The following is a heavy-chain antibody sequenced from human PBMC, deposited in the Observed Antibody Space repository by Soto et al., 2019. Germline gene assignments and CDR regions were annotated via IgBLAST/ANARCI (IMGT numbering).Heavy chain of an antibody. V-gene: IGHV4-31*03. CDR1: GGSISSGGYY. CDR3: ARGRIAAAAGWFDP. J-gene: IGHJ5*02. D-gene: IGHD6-13*01. CDR2: VYYSGST. Sequence: SETLSLTCTVSGGSISSGGYYWSWIRQHPGKGLEWIGYVYYSGSTYYNPSLKSRVTISVDTSKNQFSLKLSSVTAADTAVYYCARGRIAAAAGWFDPWGQGTLVTVS.